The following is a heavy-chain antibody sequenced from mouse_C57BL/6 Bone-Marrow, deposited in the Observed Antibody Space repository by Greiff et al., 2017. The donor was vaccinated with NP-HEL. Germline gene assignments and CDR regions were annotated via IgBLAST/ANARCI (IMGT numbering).Heavy chain of an antibody. J-gene: IGHJ2*01. CDR1: GYTFTSYW. CDR3: ARVGSTPFDY. D-gene: IGHD1-1*01. V-gene: IGHV1-64*01. Sequence: QVQLKESGAELVKPGASVKLSCKASGYTFTSYWMHWVKQRPGQGLEWIGMIHPNSGSTNYNEKFKSKATLTVDKSSSTAYMQLSSLTSEDSAVYYCARVGSTPFDYWGQGTTLTVSS. CDR2: IHPNSGST.